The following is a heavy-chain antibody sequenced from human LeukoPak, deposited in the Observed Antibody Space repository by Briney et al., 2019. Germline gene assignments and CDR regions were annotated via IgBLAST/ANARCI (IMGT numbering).Heavy chain of an antibody. Sequence: EAGGSLRLSCAASGFTFSSYAMTWVRQAPGKGLEWVSPISGSGGSTYYADSVKGRFTISRDNSKNTLYLQMNSLRAEDTAVYYCARGEDTAMELNYWGQGTLVTVSS. V-gene: IGHV3-23*01. D-gene: IGHD5-18*01. J-gene: IGHJ4*02. CDR3: ARGEDTAMELNY. CDR1: GFTFSSYA. CDR2: ISGSGGST.